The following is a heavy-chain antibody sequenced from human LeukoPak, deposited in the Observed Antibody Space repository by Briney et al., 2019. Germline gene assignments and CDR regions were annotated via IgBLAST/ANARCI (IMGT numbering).Heavy chain of an antibody. D-gene: IGHD6-19*01. Sequence: GGSLGLSCAASGFTFSSCSMNWVRQAPGKGLEWVSSISSSSSYIYYADSVKGRFTISRDNAKNSLYLQMNSLRAEDTAVYYCARGFYSSGWYYFDYWGQGTLVTVSS. V-gene: IGHV3-21*01. J-gene: IGHJ4*02. CDR3: ARGFYSSGWYYFDY. CDR1: GFTFSSCS. CDR2: ISSSSSYI.